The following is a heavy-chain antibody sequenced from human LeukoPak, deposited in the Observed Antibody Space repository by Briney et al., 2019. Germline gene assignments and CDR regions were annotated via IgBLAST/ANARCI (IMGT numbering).Heavy chain of an antibody. CDR3: TTAGLLRFLEWFPSY. J-gene: IGHJ4*02. CDR1: GFTFSNAW. Sequence: XXSLRLSCAASGFTFSNAWMSWVRQAPGKGLEWVGRIKSKTDGGTTDYAAPVKGRFTISRDDSKNTLYLQMNSLKTEDTAVYYCTTAGLLRFLEWFPSYWGQGTLVTVSS. D-gene: IGHD3-3*01. V-gene: IGHV3-15*01. CDR2: IKSKTDGGTT.